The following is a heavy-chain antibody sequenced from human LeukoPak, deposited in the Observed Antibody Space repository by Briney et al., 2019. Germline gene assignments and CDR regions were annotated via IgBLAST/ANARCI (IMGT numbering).Heavy chain of an antibody. CDR1: GYTFTGYC. CDR2: INPNSGGT. V-gene: IGHV1-2*02. D-gene: IGHD6-13*01. J-gene: IGHJ5*02. CDR3: ARGPRSYSSSWYNWFDP. Sequence: ASVKVSCKASGYTFTGYCMHWVRQAPGQGLEWMGWINPNSGGTNYAQKFQGRVTMTRDTSISTAYMELSRLRSDDTAVYYCARGPRSYSSSWYNWFDPWGQGTLVTVSS.